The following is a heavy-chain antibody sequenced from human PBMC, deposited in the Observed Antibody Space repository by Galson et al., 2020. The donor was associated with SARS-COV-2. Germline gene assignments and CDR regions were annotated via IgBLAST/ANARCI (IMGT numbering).Heavy chain of an antibody. Sequence: SETLSLTCTVSGYSISSGYYWGWIRQPPGKGLEWIGSIYHSGSTYYNPSLKSRVTISVDTSKNQFSLKLSSVTAADTAVYYCAREEAPGQGHQLLYSRYDAFDIWGQGTMVTVSS. CDR2: IYHSGST. D-gene: IGHD2-2*02. CDR1: GYSISSGYY. CDR3: AREEAPGQGHQLLYSRYDAFDI. V-gene: IGHV4-38-2*02. J-gene: IGHJ3*02.